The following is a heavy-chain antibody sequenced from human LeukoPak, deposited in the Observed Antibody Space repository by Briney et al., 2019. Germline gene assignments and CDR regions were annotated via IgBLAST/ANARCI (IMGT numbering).Heavy chain of an antibody. CDR1: GGSISSYY. CDR3: ARTTYQLLYYMDV. J-gene: IGHJ6*03. CDR2: IYYSGST. V-gene: IGHV4-59*01. D-gene: IGHD2-2*01. Sequence: SETLSLTCTVSGGSISSYYWSWIRQPPGKGLEWIGYIYYSGSTNYNPSLKSRVTISVDTSKNQFSLKLSSVTAADTAVYYCARTTYQLLYYMDVWGKGTTVTVSS.